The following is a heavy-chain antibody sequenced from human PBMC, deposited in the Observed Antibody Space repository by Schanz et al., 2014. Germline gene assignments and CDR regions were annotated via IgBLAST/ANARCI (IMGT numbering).Heavy chain of an antibody. CDR2: ISTYTGNT. D-gene: IGHD5-18*01. Sequence: QVQVIQSGPEVKKPGASVKVSCKASGYTFTNHYLHWVRQAPGQGLEWMGWISTYTGNTNYAQRLQDRVTMTTDTSTSTAYMELRSLRSDDTAVYYCARDRVYSYGLPADYWGQGTLVTVSS. CDR3: ARDRVYSYGLPADY. CDR1: GYTFTNHY. J-gene: IGHJ4*02. V-gene: IGHV1-18*04.